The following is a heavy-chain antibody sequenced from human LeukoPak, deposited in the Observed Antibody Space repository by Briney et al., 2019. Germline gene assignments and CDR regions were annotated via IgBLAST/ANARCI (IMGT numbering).Heavy chain of an antibody. J-gene: IGHJ4*02. D-gene: IGHD7-27*01. CDR3: VRDGQELGFDK. Sequence: GGSLRLSCADSGFTFSNYWTHWVRQTPQEGRVWVSRICTEGAYTSSTHSVKGRFTMSRDNAKNTLYMEMDRRTVQDTAVYYCVRDGQELGFDKWGQGTLVTVSS. V-gene: IGHV3-74*01. CDR2: ICTEGAYT. CDR1: GFTFSNYW.